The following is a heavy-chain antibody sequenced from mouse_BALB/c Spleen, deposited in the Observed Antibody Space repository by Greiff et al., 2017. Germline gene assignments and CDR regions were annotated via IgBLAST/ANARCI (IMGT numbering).Heavy chain of an antibody. CDR3: ARDYYGSSFYLDY. CDR2: ISNGGGST. CDR1: GFTFSSYT. J-gene: IGHJ2*01. D-gene: IGHD1-1*01. V-gene: IGHV5-12-2*01. Sequence: EVKLVESGGGLVQPGGSLKLSCAASGFTFSSYTMSWVRQTPEKRLEWVAYISNGGGSTYYPDTVKGRFTISRDNAKNTLYLQMSSLKSEDTAMFDCARDYYGSSFYLDYWGQGTTLTVSS.